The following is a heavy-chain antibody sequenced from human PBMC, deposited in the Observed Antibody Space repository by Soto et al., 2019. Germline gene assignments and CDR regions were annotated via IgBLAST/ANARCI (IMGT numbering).Heavy chain of an antibody. CDR2: IYYSGST. J-gene: IGHJ6*03. V-gene: IGHV4-39*01. D-gene: IGHD3-3*01. CDR3: ARQSGYYDYYYYYYMDV. Sequence: SETLSLTCTVSGGSISSSSYYWGWIRQHPGKGLEWIGSIYYSGSTYYNPSLKSRVTISVDTSKNQFSLKLSSVTAADTAVYYCARQSGYYDYYYYYYMDVWGKGTTVTVSS. CDR1: GGSISSSSYY.